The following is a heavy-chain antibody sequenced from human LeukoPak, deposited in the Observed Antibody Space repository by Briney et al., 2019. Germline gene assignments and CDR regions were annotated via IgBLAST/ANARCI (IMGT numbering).Heavy chain of an antibody. CDR2: TNPNSGGT. J-gene: IGHJ6*03. CDR1: GYTFTGYY. Sequence: ASVKVSCKASGYTFTGYYMHWVRQAPGQGLEWMGWTNPNSGGTNYAQKFQGRVTMTRDTSISTAYMELSRLRSDDTAVYYCASGVGYCSSTSCYANYYYYYMDVWGKGTTVTVSS. V-gene: IGHV1-2*02. CDR3: ASGVGYCSSTSCYANYYYYYMDV. D-gene: IGHD2-2*03.